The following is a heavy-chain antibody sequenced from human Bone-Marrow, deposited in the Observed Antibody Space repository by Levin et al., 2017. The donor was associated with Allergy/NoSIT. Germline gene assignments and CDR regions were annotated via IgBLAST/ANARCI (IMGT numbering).Heavy chain of an antibody. CDR1: GFTFSSAW. CDR2: VKSKADGGTT. D-gene: IGHD4-17*01. Sequence: GESLKISCAASGFTFSSAWMIWVRQAPGKGLEWIGLVKSKADGGTTHFAAPVKGRFTISRDDSENTLYLHMNSLKTEDTAVYFCATDVPWRGGGEFDYWGQGTLVTVSS. V-gene: IGHV3-15*01. CDR3: ATDVPWRGGGEFDY. J-gene: IGHJ4*02.